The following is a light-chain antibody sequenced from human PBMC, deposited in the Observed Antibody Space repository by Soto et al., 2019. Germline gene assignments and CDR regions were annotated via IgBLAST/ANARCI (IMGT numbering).Light chain of an antibody. CDR1: QSISSW. CDR3: QQYNSYFPLT. J-gene: IGKJ4*01. Sequence: DIQITQSPSTLSASVGDRVTITCRASQSISSWLAWYQQKPGKAPKLLLYKASSLESGVPSRFSGSGSGTELTLTLSSLQPDDFANYDGQQYNSYFPLTFGGGTKVDIK. CDR2: KAS. V-gene: IGKV1-5*03.